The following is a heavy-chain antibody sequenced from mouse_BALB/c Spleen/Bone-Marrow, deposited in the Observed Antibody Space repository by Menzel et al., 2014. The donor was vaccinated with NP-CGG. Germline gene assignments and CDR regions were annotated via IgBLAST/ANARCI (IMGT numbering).Heavy chain of an antibody. CDR3: TRDDSPYWYFDV. D-gene: IGHD2-4*01. V-gene: IGHV1-39*01. Sequence: VQLQQSGPELEKPGASVKMSCKASGYSFTAYNMNWVKQSNGKSLEWFGSIDPYYGGTSYNQKFKGKATLTVDKSSSTAYMQLKNLTSEDSAVYYCTRDDSPYWYFDVWGAGTTVTVSS. CDR2: IDPYYGGT. CDR1: GYSFTAYN. J-gene: IGHJ1*01.